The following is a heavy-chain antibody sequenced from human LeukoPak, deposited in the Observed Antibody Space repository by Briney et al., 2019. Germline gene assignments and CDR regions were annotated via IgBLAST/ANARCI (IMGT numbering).Heavy chain of an antibody. Sequence: ASVRVSCKASGYTFTSYGVSWVRQAPGQGLEWVGWISANNGNTNSAQKFQGRVTMTTDTSTRTAYMELWSLRFDDTAVYYCARGGSYSSSWYRIDYWGQGTLVTVSS. D-gene: IGHD6-13*01. CDR2: ISANNGNT. CDR3: ARGGSYSSSWYRIDY. V-gene: IGHV1-18*01. CDR1: GYTFTSYG. J-gene: IGHJ4*02.